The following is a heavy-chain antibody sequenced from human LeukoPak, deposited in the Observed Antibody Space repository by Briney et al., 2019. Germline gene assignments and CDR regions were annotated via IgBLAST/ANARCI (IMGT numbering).Heavy chain of an antibody. V-gene: IGHV4-59*01. CDR1: GGSLTYYY. Sequence: SETLSLTCSVSGGSLTYYYWTWIRQPPGRRPEWIGFIYYSGSTNYNPSLESRVAFSVDTSKNQVSLKLSSVTAADTAIYYCASLTNTTGYTPWYFDLWGRGTLVTVSS. CDR2: IYYSGST. D-gene: IGHD3-9*01. CDR3: ASLTNTTGYTPWYFDL. J-gene: IGHJ2*01.